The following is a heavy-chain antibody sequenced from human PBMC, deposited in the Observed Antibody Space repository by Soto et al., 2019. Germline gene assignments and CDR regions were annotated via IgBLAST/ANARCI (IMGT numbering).Heavy chain of an antibody. J-gene: IGHJ6*02. Sequence: GGSLRLSCAASGFTFNNYDMNWVRQAPGKGLEWVSSISSRSSYIYYADSVKGRFTISRDNAKNSLYLQMNSLRAEDTAVYYCAREGFNYFDTSGYPTLGMDVWGQGTTVTVSS. V-gene: IGHV3-21*01. CDR2: ISSRSSYI. D-gene: IGHD3-22*01. CDR3: AREGFNYFDTSGYPTLGMDV. CDR1: GFTFNNYD.